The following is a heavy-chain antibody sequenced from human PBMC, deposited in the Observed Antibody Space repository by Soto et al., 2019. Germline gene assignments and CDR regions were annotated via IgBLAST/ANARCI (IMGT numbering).Heavy chain of an antibody. Sequence: GGSLRLSCAASGFTFDDYAMHWVRQAPGKGLEWVSGISWNSGSIGYADSVKGRFTISRDNANNSLYPQMNSLRAEDTALYYCAKDMARYCSSTSCYKGFDYWGQGTLVTVSS. CDR2: ISWNSGSI. D-gene: IGHD2-2*02. CDR1: GFTFDDYA. V-gene: IGHV3-9*01. J-gene: IGHJ4*02. CDR3: AKDMARYCSSTSCYKGFDY.